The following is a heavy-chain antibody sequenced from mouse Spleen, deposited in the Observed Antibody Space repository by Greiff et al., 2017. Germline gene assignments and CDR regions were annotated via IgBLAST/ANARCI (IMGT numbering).Heavy chain of an antibody. CDR1: GYTFTSYD. CDR3: ARKGGIYITTVVAPFDY. J-gene: IGHJ2*01. Sequence: QVHVKQSGPELVKPGASVKLSCKASGYTFTSYDINWVKQRPGKGLEWIGWIYPSDGSTKYNEKFKGKATLTVDTSSSTAYMELHSLTSEDYAVDFYARKGGIYITTVVAPFDYWGQGTTLTVSS. D-gene: IGHD1-1*01. CDR2: IYPSDGST. V-gene: IGHV1-85*01.